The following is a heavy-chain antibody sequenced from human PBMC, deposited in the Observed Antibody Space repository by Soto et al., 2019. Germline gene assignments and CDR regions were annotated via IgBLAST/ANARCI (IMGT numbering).Heavy chain of an antibody. J-gene: IGHJ4*02. CDR3: AHSHYRSRSAHFFDY. D-gene: IGHD3-10*01. V-gene: IGHV2-5*01. CDR2: IYWSDDE. Sequence: SGPTLVNPTQTLTLTCTFSGFSFSTSGVGVGWIRQPPGKALKWLALIYWSDDERYSPSLKSRLTITKGTSKNQVVLTMSNMDPLDTATYYCAHSHYRSRSAHFFDYWGQGTLVTVSS. CDR1: GFSFSTSGVG.